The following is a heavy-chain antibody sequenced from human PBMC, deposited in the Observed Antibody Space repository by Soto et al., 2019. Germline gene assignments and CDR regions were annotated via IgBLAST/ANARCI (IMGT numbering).Heavy chain of an antibody. CDR3: TTQGGLRSLEWFHPFDY. CDR1: GFSFSNAW. D-gene: IGHD3-3*01. CDR2: IKSKTDGLTT. V-gene: IGHV3-15*01. Sequence: PGGSLGLACAASGFSFSNAWMSGVRQGPGKGLEWVGRIKSKTDGLTTDYAAPVKGGFTISRDDSKNTLYLQMNSLKTEDTAVYYCTTQGGLRSLEWFHPFDYSGQGTLVTVSS. J-gene: IGHJ4*02.